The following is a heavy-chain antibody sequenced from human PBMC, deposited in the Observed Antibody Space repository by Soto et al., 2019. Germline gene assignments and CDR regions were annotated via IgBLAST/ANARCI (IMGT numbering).Heavy chain of an antibody. CDR2: IYYSGST. CDR3: AIEVDSSGYYMDL. Sequence: SETLSLTCTVSGGSISSGGYYWSWIRQHPGKGLEWIGYIYYSGSTYYNPSLKSRVTISVDTSKNQFSLKLSSVTAADTAVYYCAIEVDSSGYYMDLWGQGTLVTVSS. V-gene: IGHV4-31*03. CDR1: GGSISSGGYY. D-gene: IGHD3-22*01. J-gene: IGHJ4*02.